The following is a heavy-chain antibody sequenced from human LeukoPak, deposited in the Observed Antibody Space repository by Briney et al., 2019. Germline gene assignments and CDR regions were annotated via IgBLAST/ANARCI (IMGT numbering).Heavy chain of an antibody. J-gene: IGHJ4*02. CDR1: GFTFSSYG. CDR2: ISGSGGIT. D-gene: IGHD4-17*01. Sequence: PGGSLRLSCAASGFTFSSYGMSWVRQAPGKGLEWVSAISGSGGITYYAESVKGRFTISRDNSKNTLYLQMNSLRAEDTAVYYCAKEIWPTVTTPGHTHFDYWGQGTLVTVSS. V-gene: IGHV3-23*01. CDR3: AKEIWPTVTTPGHTHFDY.